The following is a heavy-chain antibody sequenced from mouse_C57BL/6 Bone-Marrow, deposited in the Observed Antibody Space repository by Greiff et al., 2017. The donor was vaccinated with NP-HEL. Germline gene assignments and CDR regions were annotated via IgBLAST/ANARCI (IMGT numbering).Heavy chain of an antibody. CDR3: ARDDYFRYFDY. CDR1: GFTFSSYG. CDR2: ISSGGSYT. V-gene: IGHV5-6*01. J-gene: IGHJ2*01. Sequence: EVQGVESGGDLVKPGGSLKLSCAASGFTFSSYGMSWVRQTPDKRLEWVATISSGGSYTYYPASVKGRFTISRDNAKNTLYLQMSSLKSEDTAMYYCARDDYFRYFDYWGQGTTLTVSS. D-gene: IGHD2-12*01.